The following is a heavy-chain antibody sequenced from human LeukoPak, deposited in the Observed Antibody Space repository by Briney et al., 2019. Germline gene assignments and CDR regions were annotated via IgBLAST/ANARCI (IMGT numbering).Heavy chain of an antibody. Sequence: ETLSLTCTVSGGSISSSSYYWGWIRQPPGKGLEWVSSISSSSSYIYYADSVKGRFTISRDNAKNSLYLQMNSLRAEDTAVYYCARGGTVDYWGQGTLVTVSS. CDR3: ARGGTVDY. CDR1: GGSISSSS. CDR2: ISSSSSYI. V-gene: IGHV3-21*01. J-gene: IGHJ4*02.